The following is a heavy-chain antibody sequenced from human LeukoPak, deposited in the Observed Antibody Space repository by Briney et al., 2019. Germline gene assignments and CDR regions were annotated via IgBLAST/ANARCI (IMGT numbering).Heavy chain of an antibody. J-gene: IGHJ4*02. CDR1: GYTFTGYY. Sequence: ASVKVSCKASGYTFTGYYMHWVRQAPGQGLEWMGWINANSGGTNYAQKFQGRVTMTRDTSISTAYMELSRLRSDDTAVYYCARGPVGPEWLVWDFDYWGQGTLVTVSS. CDR3: ARGPVGPEWLVWDFDY. CDR2: INANSGGT. D-gene: IGHD6-19*01. V-gene: IGHV1-2*02.